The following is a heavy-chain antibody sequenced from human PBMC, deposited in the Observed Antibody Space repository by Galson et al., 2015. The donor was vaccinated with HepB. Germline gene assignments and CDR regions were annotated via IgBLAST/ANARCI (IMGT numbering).Heavy chain of an antibody. CDR1: GFTFSSYG. CDR3: AKGRYYDDYYGMDV. V-gene: IGHV3-30*18. Sequence: SLRLSCAASGFTFSSYGMHWVRQAPGKGLEWVAVISYDGSNKYYADSVKGRFTISRDNSKNTLYLQMNSLRAEDTAVYYCAKGRYYDDYYGMDVWGQGTTVTVSS. CDR2: ISYDGSNK. D-gene: IGHD3-22*01. J-gene: IGHJ6*02.